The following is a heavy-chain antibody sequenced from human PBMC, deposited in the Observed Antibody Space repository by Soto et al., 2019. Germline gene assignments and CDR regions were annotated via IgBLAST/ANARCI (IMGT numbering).Heavy chain of an antibody. CDR2: IQSDGSKK. D-gene: IGHD2-2*01. J-gene: IGHJ4*02. CDR3: ARDFCRSPTCLDY. V-gene: IGHV3-33*01. Sequence: QVQLVESGGGVVQTGRSLRLSCAASGFTFRNYGMHWVRQAPGKGLEWVTAIQSDGSKKYYADSVKGRFTISRDDSKNALYMQMDRLRVEDTAVSYCARDFCRSPTCLDYWGQGTLVIVSS. CDR1: GFTFRNYG.